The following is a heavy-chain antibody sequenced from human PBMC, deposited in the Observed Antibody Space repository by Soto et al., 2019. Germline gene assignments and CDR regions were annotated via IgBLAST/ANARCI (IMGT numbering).Heavy chain of an antibody. Sequence: VQLVESGGGLVKPGGSLRLSCAASGFIFATHTINWVRQAPGKGLEWVSSITGSGIYTRYADSVKGRFTISRDNAKASLYLQMNSLGAEDTAVYYCLKEGISNYNEYFDYWGQGTLVTVSS. J-gene: IGHJ4*02. V-gene: IGHV3-21*02. D-gene: IGHD4-4*01. CDR2: ITGSGIYT. CDR3: LKEGISNYNEYFDY. CDR1: GFIFATHT.